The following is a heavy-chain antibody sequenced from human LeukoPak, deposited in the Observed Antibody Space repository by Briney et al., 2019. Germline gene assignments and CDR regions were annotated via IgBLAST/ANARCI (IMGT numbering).Heavy chain of an antibody. V-gene: IGHV3-49*03. CDR1: GFTFGDYA. Sequence: SGGSLRLSCTASGFTFGDYAMSWFRQAPGKGLEWVGFIRSKAYGGTTEYAASVKGRFTISRDDSKAIAYLQMNSLKTEDTAVYHCTRDRGAYNLYDYWGQGTLVTVSS. CDR3: TRDRGAYNLYDY. CDR2: IRSKAYGGTT. J-gene: IGHJ4*02. D-gene: IGHD1-1*01.